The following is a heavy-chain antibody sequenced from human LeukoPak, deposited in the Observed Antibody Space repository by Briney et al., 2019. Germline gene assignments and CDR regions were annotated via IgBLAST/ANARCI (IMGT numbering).Heavy chain of an antibody. Sequence: SETLSLTCTVSGGSISSYYWSWIRQPPGKGLEWIGYIYYSGSTNYNPSLKSRVTISVDTSKNQFSLRLSSVTAADTAVYYCAREYSSGWSGAGYWGQGTLVTVSS. CDR3: AREYSSGWSGAGY. J-gene: IGHJ4*02. D-gene: IGHD6-19*01. V-gene: IGHV4-59*01. CDR1: GGSISSYY. CDR2: IYYSGST.